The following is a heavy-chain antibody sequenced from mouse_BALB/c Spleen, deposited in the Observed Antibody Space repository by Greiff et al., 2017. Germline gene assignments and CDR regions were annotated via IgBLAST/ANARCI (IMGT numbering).Heavy chain of an antibody. J-gene: IGHJ2*01. CDR1: GYAFSSYW. Sequence: VQGVESGAELVRPGSSVKISCKASGYAFSSYWMNWVKQRPGQGLEWIGQIYPGDGDTNYNGKFKGKATLTADKSSSTAYMQLSSLTSEDSAVYFCARTTKGLDYWGQGTTLTVSS. D-gene: IGHD1-1*01. CDR2: IYPGDGDT. CDR3: ARTTKGLDY. V-gene: IGHV1-80*01.